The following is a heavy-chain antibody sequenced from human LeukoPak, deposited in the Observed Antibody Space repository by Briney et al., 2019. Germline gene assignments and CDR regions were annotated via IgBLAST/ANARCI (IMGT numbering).Heavy chain of an antibody. V-gene: IGHV3-30*04. D-gene: IGHD6-19*01. CDR1: GFTVSSYA. CDR3: ARDRVSSARYADY. Sequence: GGSLRLSCAASGFTVSSYAMHWVRKAPGKGLEWVAVISYDGSNKYYADSVKGRFTISRDNSKNTLYLQMNSLRAEDTAVYYCARDRVSSARYADYWGQGTLVTVSS. CDR2: ISYDGSNK. J-gene: IGHJ4*02.